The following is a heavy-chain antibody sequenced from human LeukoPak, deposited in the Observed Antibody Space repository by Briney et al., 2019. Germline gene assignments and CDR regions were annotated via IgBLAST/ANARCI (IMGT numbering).Heavy chain of an antibody. CDR1: GLPFSSYA. V-gene: IGHV3-23*01. J-gene: IGHJ4*02. CDR3: AKANSGSYFHFAY. CDR2: ISLSGATT. Sequence: GRSLSLSCALSGLPFSSYAMDWVRQAPGGGREWVSGISLSGATTYYADSVKGRFTISRDNSKNSLSLQMSSLRAEDMAVYYCAKANSGSYFHFAYWGQGPLVTVSS. D-gene: IGHD1-26*01.